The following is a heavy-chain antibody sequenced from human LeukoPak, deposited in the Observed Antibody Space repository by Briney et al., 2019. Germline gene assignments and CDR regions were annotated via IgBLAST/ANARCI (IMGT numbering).Heavy chain of an antibody. V-gene: IGHV3-53*01. CDR3: ARDPTGASV. D-gene: IGHD1-14*01. CDR1: GFSVSNNY. CDR2: IYAGGST. Sequence: GGSLRLSCAASGFSVSNNYISWVRQPPGKGLEWTSVIYAGGSTFYTDSVKGRFTTSRDNSKNTVYLQMDRLTPEDTAVYYCARDPTGASVWGRGTTVTVPS. J-gene: IGHJ6*04.